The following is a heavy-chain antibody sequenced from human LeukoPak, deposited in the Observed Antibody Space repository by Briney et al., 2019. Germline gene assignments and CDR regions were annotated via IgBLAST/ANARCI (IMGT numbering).Heavy chain of an antibody. CDR3: AKGPRGAITMIVD. D-gene: IGHD3-22*01. CDR1: GFTFSSYG. CDR2: ISGSGGST. Sequence: GGSLRLSCAASGFTFSSYGMSWVRQAPGKGLEWVSAISGSGGSTYYADSVKGRFTISRDNSKNTLYLQMNSLRAEDTAVYYCAKGPRGAITMIVDWGQGTLVTVSS. J-gene: IGHJ4*02. V-gene: IGHV3-23*01.